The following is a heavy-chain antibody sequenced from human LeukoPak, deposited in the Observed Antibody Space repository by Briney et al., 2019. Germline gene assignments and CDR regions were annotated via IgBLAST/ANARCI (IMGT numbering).Heavy chain of an antibody. D-gene: IGHD3-22*01. CDR2: INHSGST. J-gene: IGHJ5*02. CDR3: ASSSSGPTLDNWFDP. CDR1: GGSFSTYF. Sequence: TSETLSLTCAVYGGSFSTYFWSWIRQPPGKGLEWIGEINHSGSTNYNPSLKSRVTMSVDTSKNQFSLKLSSVAAADTAVYYCASSSSGPTLDNWFDPWGQGTLVTVSS. V-gene: IGHV4-34*01.